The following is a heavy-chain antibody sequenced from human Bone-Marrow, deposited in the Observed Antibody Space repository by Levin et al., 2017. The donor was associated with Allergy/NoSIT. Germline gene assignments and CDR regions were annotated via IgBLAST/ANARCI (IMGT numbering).Heavy chain of an antibody. V-gene: IGHV3-21*01. Sequence: PGESLKISCAASGFSFSIYSMNWVRQAPGKGLNWVSSITSSSCYIYYGDSVKGRVTITRDNAKNSLYLQMSSLRVEDTAVYYCARGLGSSGLPWGPGTLVTVSS. J-gene: IGHJ5*02. D-gene: IGHD5-12*01. CDR2: ITSSSCYI. CDR3: ARGLGSSGLP. CDR1: GFSFSIYS.